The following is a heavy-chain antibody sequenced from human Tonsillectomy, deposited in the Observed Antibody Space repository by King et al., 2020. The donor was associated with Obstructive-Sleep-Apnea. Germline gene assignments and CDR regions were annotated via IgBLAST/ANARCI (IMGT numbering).Heavy chain of an antibody. D-gene: IGHD1-26*01. V-gene: IGHV3-30*04. CDR3: ARTTPFDY. CDR1: GFTFSNYA. J-gene: IGHJ4*02. Sequence: QVQLVESGGGVVQPGRSLRLSCAASGFTFSNYAMHWVRQAPGGGLEWVAVIPYDGIKTNYADSVQGRCTISRDNSKNTLYLQVNSLRAEDTALYYCARTTPFDYWGQGTLVTVSS. CDR2: IPYDGIKT.